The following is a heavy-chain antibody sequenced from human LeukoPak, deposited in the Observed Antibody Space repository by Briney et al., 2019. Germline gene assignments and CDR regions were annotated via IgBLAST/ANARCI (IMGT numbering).Heavy chain of an antibody. D-gene: IGHD3-10*01. CDR1: GFTFSSYA. V-gene: IGHV3-64*01. CDR2: ISSNGGST. Sequence: PGGSLRLSCAASGFTFSSYAMHWVRQAPGKGLEYVSAISSNGGSTYYANSVKGRFTISRDNSKNTLYLQMGSLRAEDMAVYYCARAHGSGSYYDYWGQGTLVTVSS. J-gene: IGHJ4*02. CDR3: ARAHGSGSYYDY.